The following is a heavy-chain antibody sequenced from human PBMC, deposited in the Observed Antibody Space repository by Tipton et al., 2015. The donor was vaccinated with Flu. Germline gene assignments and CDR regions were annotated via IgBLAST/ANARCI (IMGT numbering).Heavy chain of an antibody. V-gene: IGHV4-4*07. Sequence: TLSLTCTVSGGSLSSYYWSWIRQPAGKGLEWIGRMYTSGSTNYNPSLKSQLTMSVDASKQQFSLKLSSMTAADTAVYYCARGSGSGTFMIFDLWGQGTLVTVSS. D-gene: IGHD3-10*01. CDR3: ARGSGSGTFMIFDL. CDR1: GGSLSSYY. CDR2: MYTSGST. J-gene: IGHJ4*02.